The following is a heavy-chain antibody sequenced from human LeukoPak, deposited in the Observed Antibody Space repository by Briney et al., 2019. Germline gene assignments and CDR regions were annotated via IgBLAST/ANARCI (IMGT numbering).Heavy chain of an antibody. V-gene: IGHV3-66*02. J-gene: IGHJ4*02. D-gene: IGHD2-15*01. CDR1: GFTASSKY. CDR3: VGSLWWYQFDY. Sequence: GGSLRLSCAPSGFTASSKYTSWVRHAPEKGLEWVSVIYNTGATYYADSVKGGSTISRDNPQTTVDLHINSLRTEDTAVYYCVGSLWWYQFDYWGQGALVTVSS. CDR2: IYNTGAT.